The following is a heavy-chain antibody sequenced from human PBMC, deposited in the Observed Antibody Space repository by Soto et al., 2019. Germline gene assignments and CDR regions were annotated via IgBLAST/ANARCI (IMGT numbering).Heavy chain of an antibody. V-gene: IGHV1-2*02. J-gene: IGHJ6*02. CDR1: GYTFTGYY. D-gene: IGHD2-2*01. CDR3: ARERYQVISDGMDV. Sequence: ASVKVSCKASGYTFTGYYIHWLREAPGQGLEWMGWINPQTGGKSYAQKFQGRVTLSRDTSINTAYLELSRLTFDDAAVYFCARERYQVISDGMDVWGQGTTVTVSS. CDR2: INPQTGGK.